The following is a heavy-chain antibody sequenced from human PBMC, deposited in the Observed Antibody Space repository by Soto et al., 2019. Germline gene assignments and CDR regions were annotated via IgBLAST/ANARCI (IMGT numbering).Heavy chain of an antibody. CDR2: IYTSGST. V-gene: IGHV4-4*07. D-gene: IGHD1-26*01. J-gene: IGHJ6*02. CDR1: GGSISSYY. Sequence: SETLSLTCTVSGGSISSYYWSWIRQPAGKGLEWIGRIYTSGSTNYNPSLKSRVTMSVDTSKNQFSLKLSSVTAADTAVYYCASGSGSYWGDYYYGMDVWGQGTTVTVSS. CDR3: ASGSGSYWGDYYYGMDV.